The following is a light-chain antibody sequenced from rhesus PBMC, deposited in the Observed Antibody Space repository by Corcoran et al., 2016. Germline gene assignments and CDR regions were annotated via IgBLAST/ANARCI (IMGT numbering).Light chain of an antibody. J-gene: IGKJ4*01. CDR1: ESVGSS. CDR3: QQYNDFLLT. CDR2: GAS. Sequence: EVVMTQSPATLSLSPGETATLSCRASESVGSSLAWYQQKPGQAPKLLDHGASFRATGIPDRFSGSGSGTEFTLTISSLEPEDFGVYHCQQYNDFLLTFGGGTKVELK. V-gene: IGKV3-40*03.